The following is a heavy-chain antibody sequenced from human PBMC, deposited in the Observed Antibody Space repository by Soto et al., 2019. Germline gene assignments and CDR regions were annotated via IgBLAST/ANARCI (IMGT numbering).Heavy chain of an antibody. CDR2: ISGSGGST. Sequence: GGSLRLSCAASGFTFSSYAMSWVRQAPGKGLEWVSAISGSGGSTYYADSVKGRFTISRDNSKNTLYLQMNSLRAEDTAVYYSANHLPRFHSGSHYKKRGYYYGMDVWGQGTTVTVSS. D-gene: IGHD3-10*01. CDR1: GFTFSSYA. V-gene: IGHV3-23*01. J-gene: IGHJ6*02. CDR3: ANHLPRFHSGSHYKKRGYYYGMDV.